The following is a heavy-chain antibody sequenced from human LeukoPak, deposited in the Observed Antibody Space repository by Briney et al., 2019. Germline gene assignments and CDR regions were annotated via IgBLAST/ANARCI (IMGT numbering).Heavy chain of an antibody. J-gene: IGHJ6*03. CDR3: ASGRSEVRGVRRYYYMDV. CDR2: INHSGST. V-gene: IGHV4-34*01. Sequence: PSETLSLACAVYGGSFSGYYWSWIRQPPGKGLEWIGEINHSGSTNYNPSLKSRVTISVDTSKNQFSLKLSSVTAADTAVYYCASGRSEVRGVRRYYYMDVWGKGTTVTVSS. D-gene: IGHD3-10*01. CDR1: GGSFSGYY.